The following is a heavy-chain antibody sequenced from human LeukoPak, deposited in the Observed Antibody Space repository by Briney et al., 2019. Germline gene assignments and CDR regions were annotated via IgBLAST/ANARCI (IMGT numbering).Heavy chain of an antibody. Sequence: SQTLSLTCTVSGGSISGGGYYWSWIRQHPGKGLEWIGYIYYSGTTYYNPSLKSRVTISVDTSNNQFSLNPSSVTAADTAVYYCARVKGYSYGFEDYWGQGTLVTVSS. CDR1: GGSISGGGYY. V-gene: IGHV4-31*03. CDR3: ARVKGYSYGFEDY. J-gene: IGHJ4*02. D-gene: IGHD5-18*01. CDR2: IYYSGTT.